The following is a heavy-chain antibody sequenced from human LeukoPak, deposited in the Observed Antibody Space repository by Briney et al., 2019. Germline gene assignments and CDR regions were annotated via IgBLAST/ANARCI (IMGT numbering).Heavy chain of an antibody. J-gene: IGHJ3*02. Sequence: GGSLRLSCAASGFTFSNAWMNWVRLGPGKGLEWVGRIKSKTDDGITDYAASVKGRFTISRDDSKNKLYLQMNSLKTEDTAVYYCTTSSGFYISGSALDIWGQGTMVAVSS. CDR2: IKSKTDDGIT. CDR1: GFTFSNAW. D-gene: IGHD3-22*01. CDR3: TTSSGFYISGSALDI. V-gene: IGHV3-15*01.